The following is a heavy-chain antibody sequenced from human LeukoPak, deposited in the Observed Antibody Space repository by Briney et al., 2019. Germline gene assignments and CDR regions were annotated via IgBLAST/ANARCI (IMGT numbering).Heavy chain of an antibody. V-gene: IGHV3-15*01. CDR3: TAEKYFALDV. CDR2: IKSKTDGGTT. CDR1: GFSFSNGW. Sequence: PGGSLRLSCAASGFSFSNGWMSWVRQAPGKGLEWVGRIKSKTDGGTTDYAAPVKGRFTISRDDSKNMLFLQMNSLKTEDTAVYYCTAEKYFALDVWGKGTTVTVSS. D-gene: IGHD3-9*01. J-gene: IGHJ6*04.